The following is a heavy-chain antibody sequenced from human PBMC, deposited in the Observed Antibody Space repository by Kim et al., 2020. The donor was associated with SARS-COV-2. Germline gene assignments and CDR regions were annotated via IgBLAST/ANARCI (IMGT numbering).Heavy chain of an antibody. V-gene: IGHV4-59*08. J-gene: IGHJ5*02. CDR2: VSYSGST. D-gene: IGHD3-10*01. CDR3: ARHGDDFGSGYFDP. CDR1: GGSISTYH. Sequence: SETLSLTCTVSGGSISTYHWTWIRQPPGKGLEWSGYVSYSGSTNYNPSLKSRVTISIDTSRNQFSLKLSSVTAADTAVYYCARHGDDFGSGYFDPWGQGT.